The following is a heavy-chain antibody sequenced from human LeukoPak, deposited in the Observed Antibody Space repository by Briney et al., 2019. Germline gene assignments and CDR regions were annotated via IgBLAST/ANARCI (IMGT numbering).Heavy chain of an antibody. J-gene: IGHJ4*02. D-gene: IGHD2-2*01. CDR2: ISWNSGSI. V-gene: IGHV3-9*01. CDR1: GFTFDDYA. CDR3: ATIVVVPAARFDY. Sequence: GGSLRLSCAASGFTFDDYAMHWVQQAPGKGLEWVSGISWNSGSIGYADSVKGRFTISRDNAKNSLYLQMNSLRAEDTAVYYCATIVVVPAARFDYWGQGTLVTVSS.